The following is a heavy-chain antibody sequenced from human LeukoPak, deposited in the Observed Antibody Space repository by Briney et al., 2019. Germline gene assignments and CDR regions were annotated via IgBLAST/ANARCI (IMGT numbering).Heavy chain of an antibody. J-gene: IGHJ6*02. CDR3: ARDRTTGYGMDV. CDR2: ISYDGSNK. D-gene: IGHD1-1*01. Sequence: GGSLRLSCAASGFTFSSYAMHWVRQAPGKGLEWVAVISYDGSNKYYADSVKGRFTISRDNSKNTLSLQMNSLRAEDTAVYYCARDRTTGYGMDVWGQGTTVTVSS. CDR1: GFTFSSYA. V-gene: IGHV3-30*14.